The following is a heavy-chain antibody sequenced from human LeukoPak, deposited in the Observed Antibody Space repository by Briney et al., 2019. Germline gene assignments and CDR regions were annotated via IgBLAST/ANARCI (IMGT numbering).Heavy chain of an antibody. CDR2: ISPSGDIT. Sequence: TGGSLRLSCAASGFTFSSYSMNWVRQAPGKGLEWVSGISPSGDITYYADSVKGRFTISRDNSKNTLYLQMNSLRAEDTAVYYCAASMATINYWGQGTLVTVSS. D-gene: IGHD5-24*01. CDR3: AASMATINY. CDR1: GFTFSSYS. J-gene: IGHJ4*02. V-gene: IGHV3-23*01.